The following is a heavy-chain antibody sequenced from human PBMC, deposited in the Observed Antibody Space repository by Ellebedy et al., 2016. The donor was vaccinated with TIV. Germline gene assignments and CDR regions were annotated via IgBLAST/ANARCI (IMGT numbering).Heavy chain of an antibody. J-gene: IGHJ3*02. V-gene: IGHV4-59*12. Sequence: SETLSLTXTVSGGSISSYYWSWIRQPPGKGLEWIGYIYYSGSTNYNPSLKSRVTISVDTSKNRFSLKLSSVTAADTAVYYCARADSSGWGFDAFDIWGQGTMVTVSS. CDR3: ARADSSGWGFDAFDI. D-gene: IGHD6-19*01. CDR1: GGSISSYY. CDR2: IYYSGST.